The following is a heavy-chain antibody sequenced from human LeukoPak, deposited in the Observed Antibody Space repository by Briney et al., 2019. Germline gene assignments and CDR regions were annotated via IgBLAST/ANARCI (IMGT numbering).Heavy chain of an antibody. CDR3: ARGRSHDFWSGYYF. CDR2: ISYDGSNK. CDR1: GFTFSSYA. J-gene: IGHJ4*02. D-gene: IGHD3-3*01. V-gene: IGHV3-30*04. Sequence: PGRSLRLSCAASGFTFSSYAMHWVRQAPGKGLEWVAVISYDGSNKYYADSVKGRFTISRDNSKNTLYLQMNSLRAEDTAVYYCARGRSHDFWSGYYFWGQGTQVTVSS.